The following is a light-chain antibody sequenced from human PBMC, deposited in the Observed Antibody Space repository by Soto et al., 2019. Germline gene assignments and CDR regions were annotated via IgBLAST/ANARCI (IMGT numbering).Light chain of an antibody. CDR1: SSDFGATNY. CDR2: EVT. V-gene: IGLV2-8*01. J-gene: IGLJ2*01. CDR3: TSYAGSYADVV. Sequence: QSALTQPPSASGSPGQSVTISCTGASSDFGATNYVSWYQQHPGKAPKLMIFEVTKRPSGVPDRFSGSESGNTASLTVSGLQAEDEAHYYCTSYAGSYADVVFGGGTKLTVL.